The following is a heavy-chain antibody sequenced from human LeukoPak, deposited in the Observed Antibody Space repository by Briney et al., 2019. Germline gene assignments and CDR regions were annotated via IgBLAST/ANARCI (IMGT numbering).Heavy chain of an antibody. CDR2: ISGSGGST. CDR3: AKDLAYWFDYVWGIYRSSSFDY. CDR1: GFTFSSYA. J-gene: IGHJ4*02. D-gene: IGHD3-16*02. V-gene: IGHV3-23*01. Sequence: GGSLRLSCAASGFTFSSYAMSWGRQAPGKGLEWVSAISGSGGSTYYADSAKGRFTISRDNSKNTLYLQMNSLRAEDTAVYYCAKDLAYWFDYVWGIYRSSSFDYWGQGTLVTVSS.